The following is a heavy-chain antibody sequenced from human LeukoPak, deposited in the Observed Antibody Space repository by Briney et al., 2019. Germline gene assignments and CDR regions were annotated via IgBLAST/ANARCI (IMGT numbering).Heavy chain of an antibody. CDR2: IYYSGST. CDR1: GGSISSYY. CDR3: ARGGAGSRTSNWFDP. D-gene: IGHD2-2*01. V-gene: IGHV4-59*01. J-gene: IGHJ5*02. Sequence: SETLSLTCTVSGGSISSYYWSWIRQPPGKGLEWIGYIYYSGSTNYNPSLKSRVTISVDTSKNQFSLKLSSVTAADTAVYYCARGGAGSRTSNWFDPWGQGTLVTVSS.